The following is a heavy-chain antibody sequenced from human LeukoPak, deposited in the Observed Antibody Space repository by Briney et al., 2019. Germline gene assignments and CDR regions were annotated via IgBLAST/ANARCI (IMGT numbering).Heavy chain of an antibody. J-gene: IGHJ5*02. CDR1: GFTFSSYA. V-gene: IGHV3-23*01. Sequence: GASLRLSCAASGFTFSSYAMSWVRQASGKGLEWVSAIKGRFTISRDNSKNTLYLQMNSLRAEDTAVYYCAKDRRPDPEGVLEDNWFDPWGQGTLVTVSS. D-gene: IGHD1-1*01. CDR2: I. CDR3: AKDRRPDPEGVLEDNWFDP.